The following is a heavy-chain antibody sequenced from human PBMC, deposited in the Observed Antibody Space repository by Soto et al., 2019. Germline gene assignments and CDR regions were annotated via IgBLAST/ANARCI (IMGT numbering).Heavy chain of an antibody. CDR2: ISSSSSTI. CDR3: TADVPNLGSGELDY. J-gene: IGHJ4*02. V-gene: IGHV3-48*01. D-gene: IGHD3-10*01. CDR1: GFTFSSYS. Sequence: SGFTFSSYSMNWVRQAPGKGLEWVSYISSSSSTIFYAAPVKGGFTISRDDSRNTLYLQMDSLKIDDTAVYYCTADVPNLGSGELDYWGQGTLVTVSS.